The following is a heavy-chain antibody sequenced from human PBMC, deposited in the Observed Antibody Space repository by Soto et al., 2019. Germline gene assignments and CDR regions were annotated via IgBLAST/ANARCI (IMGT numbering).Heavy chain of an antibody. CDR3: TRWGIQLWTNWFDP. J-gene: IGHJ5*02. D-gene: IGHD5-18*01. Sequence: PGGSLRLSCSASGFAFRTYWMSWVRQAPGKGLEWVGFIRSKAYGGTTEYAASVKGRFTISRDDSKSIAYLQMNSLKTEDTAVYYCTRWGIQLWTNWFDPWGQGTLVTVSS. V-gene: IGHV3-49*04. CDR2: IRSKAYGGTT. CDR1: GFAFRTYW.